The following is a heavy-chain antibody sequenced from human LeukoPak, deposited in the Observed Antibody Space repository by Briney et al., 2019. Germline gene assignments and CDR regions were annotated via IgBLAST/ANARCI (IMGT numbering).Heavy chain of an antibody. V-gene: IGHV3-11*01. J-gene: IGHJ4*02. CDR1: GFTFSDYY. D-gene: IGHD4-17*01. CDR3: ARVGDYGDYFDY. Sequence: GGSLRLSCAASGFTFSDYYMSRIRQAPGKGQEWVSYISSSGSTIYYADSVKGRFTISRDNAKNSLYLQMNSLRAEDTAVYYCARVGDYGDYFDYWGQGTLVTVSS. CDR2: ISSSGSTI.